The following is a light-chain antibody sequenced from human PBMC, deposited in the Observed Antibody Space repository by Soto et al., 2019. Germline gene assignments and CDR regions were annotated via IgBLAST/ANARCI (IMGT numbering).Light chain of an antibody. CDR3: SSYTSASTLLYL. V-gene: IGLV2-14*01. J-gene: IGLJ1*01. CDR1: SSDVGDYNY. CDR2: GVT. Sequence: QSALTQPASVSGSPGQSITISCTGTSSDVGDYNYVSWYQQHPGIAPKLLIYGVTNRPSGVSPRFSGSKSGNTASLTISGLQAEDEADYHCSSYTSASTLLYLFGTGTKLTVL.